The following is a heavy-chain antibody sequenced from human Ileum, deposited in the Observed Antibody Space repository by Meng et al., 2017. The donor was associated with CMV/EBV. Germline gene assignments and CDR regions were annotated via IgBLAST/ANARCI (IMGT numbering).Heavy chain of an antibody. CDR3: ARSFSVGAPFDS. J-gene: IGHJ4*02. V-gene: IGHV3-11*04. D-gene: IGHD1-26*01. Sequence: GESLKISCAASDFTFSDYYMNWIRQAPGKGLEWLSYISGSGGTMLIVDSVKGRFTITRNNAKNTLYLQMTLLRAEDTAIYYCARSFSVGAPFDSWGQGTTVTVSS. CDR1: DFTFSDYY. CDR2: ISGSGGTM.